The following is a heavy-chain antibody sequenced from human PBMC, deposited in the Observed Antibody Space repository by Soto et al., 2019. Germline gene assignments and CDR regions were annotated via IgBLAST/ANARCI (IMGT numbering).Heavy chain of an antibody. CDR3: ARQGSNEYYYYGMDV. CDR2: IIRIFGTQ. V-gene: IGHV1-69*12. J-gene: IGHJ6*02. CDR1: GGTFSSYA. D-gene: IGHD3-10*01. Sequence: QVQLVQSGAEVKKPGSSVKVSCKASGGTFSSYAINWVRQAPGQGLEWMGGIIRIFGTQDYAQRIQGRVTITADESTSTAYMELSSLRSEDTAVYYCARQGSNEYYYYGMDVWGQGTTVTVSS.